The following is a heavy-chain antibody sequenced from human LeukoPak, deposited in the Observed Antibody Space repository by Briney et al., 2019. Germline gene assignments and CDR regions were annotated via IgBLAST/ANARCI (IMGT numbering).Heavy chain of an antibody. D-gene: IGHD2-2*01. CDR3: ARDGPISDIVVVPAAPFDY. CDR2: ISSSSSYI. Sequence: GGSLRLSCAASGFTFSSYSMNWVRQAPGKGLEWVSSISSSSSYIYYADSVKGRFTISRDNAKNSLYLQMNSLRAEDTAVYYCARDGPISDIVVVPAAPFDYWGQGTLVTVSS. CDR1: GFTFSSYS. J-gene: IGHJ4*02. V-gene: IGHV3-21*01.